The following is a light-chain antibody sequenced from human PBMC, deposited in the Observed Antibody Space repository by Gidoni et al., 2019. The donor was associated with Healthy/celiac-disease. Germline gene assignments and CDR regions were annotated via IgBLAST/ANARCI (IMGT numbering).Light chain of an antibody. J-gene: IGKJ2*01. Sequence: EVVLTQSPGTLSWSPGERATLSCRASQSVSSSYLAWYQQKPGQAPRLLIYGASSRATGIPDRFSGSGSGTDFTLTISRLEPEDFAVYYCQQYGSSPTFGQGTQLEIK. CDR1: QSVSSSY. CDR3: QQYGSSPT. CDR2: GAS. V-gene: IGKV3-20*01.